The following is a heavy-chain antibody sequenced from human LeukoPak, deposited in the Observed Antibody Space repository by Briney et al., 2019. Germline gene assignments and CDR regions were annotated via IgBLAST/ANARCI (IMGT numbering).Heavy chain of an antibody. V-gene: IGHV4-34*01. CDR1: GGSFSGYY. D-gene: IGHD2-2*01. CDR2: INHSGST. CDR3: AMGCSSTSCPGPFDY. J-gene: IGHJ4*02. Sequence: PSETLSLTCAVYGGSFSGYYWSWIRQPPGKGLEWIGEINHSGSTNYNPSLKSRVTISVDTSKNQFSLKLSSVTAADTAVYYCAMGCSSTSCPGPFDYWGQGTLVTVSS.